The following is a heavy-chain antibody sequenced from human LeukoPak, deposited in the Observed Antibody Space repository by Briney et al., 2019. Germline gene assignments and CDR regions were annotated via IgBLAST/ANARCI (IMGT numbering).Heavy chain of an antibody. D-gene: IGHD3-9*01. CDR2: ITGSDGSS. CDR3: AKWGDYDILTGYYVPDY. J-gene: IGHJ4*02. CDR1: GFTFTNYA. V-gene: IGHV3-23*01. Sequence: GGSLRLSCAASGFTFTNYAMNWVRQAPGKGLEWVSAITGSDGSSYYADSVKGRFTISRDNSKNTLYLQVNSLRAEDTAVYYCAKWGDYDILTGYYVPDYWGQGTLVTVSS.